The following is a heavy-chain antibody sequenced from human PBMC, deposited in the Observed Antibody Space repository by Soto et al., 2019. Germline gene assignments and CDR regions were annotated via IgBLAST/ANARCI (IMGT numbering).Heavy chain of an antibody. CDR2: INNSGST. CDR1: GGSFSGYY. V-gene: IGHV4-34*01. CDR3: ARLLGDGYNFDY. J-gene: IGHJ4*02. D-gene: IGHD5-12*01. Sequence: SETLSLTCAVYGGSFSGYYWSWIRQPPGKGLEWIGEINNSGSTNYNPSLKSRVTISVDTSKNQFSLKLSSVTAADTAVYYCARLLGDGYNFDYWGQGTLVTVSS.